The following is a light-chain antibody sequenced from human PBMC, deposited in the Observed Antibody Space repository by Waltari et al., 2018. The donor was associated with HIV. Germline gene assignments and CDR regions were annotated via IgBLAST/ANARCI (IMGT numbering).Light chain of an antibody. Sequence: QSALTQPASVSWSPGQSITISCTGTSSDVGRYNYVFWYQQHPGKAPKLMIYEVSNRPSGVSNRFSGSKSGNTASLTISGLQAEDEADYYCSSYTSSSSYVFGTGTKVTVL. CDR1: SSDVGRYNY. CDR2: EVS. CDR3: SSYTSSSSYV. J-gene: IGLJ1*01. V-gene: IGLV2-14*01.